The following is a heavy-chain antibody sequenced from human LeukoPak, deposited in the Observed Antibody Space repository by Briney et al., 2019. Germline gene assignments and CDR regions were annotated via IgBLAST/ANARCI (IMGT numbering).Heavy chain of an antibody. J-gene: IGHJ6*02. CDR1: GFTFSNYA. V-gene: IGHV3-30-3*01. CDR2: ISYDGSNI. Sequence: GGSLRLSCAASGFTFSNYAMHWVRQAPGKGLEWVTLISYDGSNIQYADSVKGRFTISRDNSKNTLYLQMYSLRIEDTAVYYCARDHPPEDVWGQGTTVTVSS. CDR3: ARDHPPEDV.